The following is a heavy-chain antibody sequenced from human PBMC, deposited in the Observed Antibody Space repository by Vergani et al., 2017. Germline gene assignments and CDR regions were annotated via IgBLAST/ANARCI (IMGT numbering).Heavy chain of an antibody. CDR2: IYYSGST. CDR3: ARAYYAMLNGYDY. D-gene: IGHD3-9*01. V-gene: IGHV4-59*01. CDR1: GGSISSYY. J-gene: IGHJ4*02. Sequence: QVQLQESGPGLVKPSETLSLTCTVSGGSISSYYWSWIRHPPGKGLVWIGYIYYSGSTNYNPSLKSRVTISVDTSKNQFFLKLSSVTAADTAVYYCARAYYAMLNGYDYWGQGTLVTVSS.